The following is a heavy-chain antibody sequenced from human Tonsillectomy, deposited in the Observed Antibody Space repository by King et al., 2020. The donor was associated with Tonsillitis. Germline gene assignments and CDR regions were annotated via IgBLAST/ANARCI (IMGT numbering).Heavy chain of an antibody. CDR3: ARGSVVGATFGNYV. Sequence: VQLVESGGGVVQPGRSLRLSCAASGFSFSSYAMHWVRQAPGKGLEWVAVISYDGSNKYYADSVKGRFTISRDNSKNTLYLQMNSLSAEDTAVYSCARGSVVGATFGNYVWGQGTLVTVSS. D-gene: IGHD1-26*01. CDR2: ISYDGSNK. V-gene: IGHV3-30-3*01. CDR1: GFSFSSYA. J-gene: IGHJ4*02.